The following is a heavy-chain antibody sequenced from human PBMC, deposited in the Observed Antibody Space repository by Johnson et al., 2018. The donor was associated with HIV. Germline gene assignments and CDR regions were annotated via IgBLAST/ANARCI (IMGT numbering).Heavy chain of an antibody. CDR1: GFTFSSYG. J-gene: IGHJ3*02. V-gene: IGHV3-30*02. CDR3: AKVRGWSDDTFDI. Sequence: QVQLVESGGGVVQPGGSLRLSCAASGFTFSSYGMHWVRQAPGKGLAWVAFIRYDGSNKYYADSVKGRFTIPRDNSKNTLYLQMNSLRAEDTAVYYCAKVRGWSDDTFDIWGQGTMVTVSS. D-gene: IGHD5-12*01. CDR2: IRYDGSNK.